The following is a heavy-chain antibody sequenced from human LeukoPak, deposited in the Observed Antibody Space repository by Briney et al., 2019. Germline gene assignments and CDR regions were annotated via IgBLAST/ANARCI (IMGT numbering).Heavy chain of an antibody. V-gene: IGHV3-74*01. J-gene: IGHJ4*02. CDR3: TRGRGSDY. CDR2: INSDGSNT. Sequence: PGGSLRLSCATSGFTFSSYWMQWVHQAPGKGLVWVSRINSDGSNTDYAASVKGRFTISRDNAKNTLYLQMNSLRAEDTAVYHCTRGRGSDYWGQGTLVTVSS. D-gene: IGHD3-10*01. CDR1: GFTFSSYW.